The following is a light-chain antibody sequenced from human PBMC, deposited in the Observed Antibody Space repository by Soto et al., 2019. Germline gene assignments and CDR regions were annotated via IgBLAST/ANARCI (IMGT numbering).Light chain of an antibody. V-gene: IGLV2-14*01. J-gene: IGLJ1*01. CDR2: DVS. CDR1: SSDVGGYNY. CDR3: SSYTSSSTPWV. Sequence: QSVLTQPASVSGSPGQSITISCTGTSSDVGGYNYVSWYQQHPGKAPKLMIYDVSNRPSGVSNRFSGSNSGNTASLTISGLQAEDEADYYCSSYTSSSTPWVFGTGTKVTVL.